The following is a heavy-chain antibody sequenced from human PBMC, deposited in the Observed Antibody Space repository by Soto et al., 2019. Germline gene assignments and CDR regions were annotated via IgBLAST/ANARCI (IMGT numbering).Heavy chain of an antibody. CDR2: ITDSGTGT. D-gene: IGHD6-13*01. Sequence: EVHLLEAGGGLVHPGESLRLSCGASGFTFSSCVMTWVRQATGKGLEWVSCITDSGTGTYYADSVKGRFTISRDNSRNTMYLKMINLRTEDTGVYYCAKGLINGRWYAEDWGQGTLVTVSS. CDR3: AKGLINGRWYAED. V-gene: IGHV3-23*01. CDR1: GFTFSSCV. J-gene: IGHJ4*02.